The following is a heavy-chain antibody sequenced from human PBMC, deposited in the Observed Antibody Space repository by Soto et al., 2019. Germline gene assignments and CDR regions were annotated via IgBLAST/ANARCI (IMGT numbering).Heavy chain of an antibody. D-gene: IGHD4-17*01. CDR3: ARVGYGDYHFDY. CDR1: GFTFSSYW. CDR2: VNGDGSRT. J-gene: IGHJ4*02. Sequence: EVQLVESGGGLVQPGGSLRLSCAASGFTFSSYWMHWVRQNPGKGLVWVSRVNGDGSRTSYADSVKGRFTISRDNAKNTLYLLMNSLRADDTAVYYCARVGYGDYHFDYWGQGALVTVSS. V-gene: IGHV3-74*01.